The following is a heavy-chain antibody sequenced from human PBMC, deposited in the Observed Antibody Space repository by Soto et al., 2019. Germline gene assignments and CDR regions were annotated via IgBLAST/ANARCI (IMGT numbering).Heavy chain of an antibody. J-gene: IGHJ5*02. D-gene: IGHD3-16*01. Sequence: QVQLVQSGAEVKKPGSSVKVSCKASGGTFSSYSINWVRQAPGQGLEWMGRIIPLFGAANYAQKFQGRVTFTADEATTTAYMVLSSLRSDDTAVYYCARDQTYAYWFDPWGQGTLVTVSS. CDR3: ARDQTYAYWFDP. CDR1: GGTFSSYS. CDR2: IIPLFGAA. V-gene: IGHV1-69*15.